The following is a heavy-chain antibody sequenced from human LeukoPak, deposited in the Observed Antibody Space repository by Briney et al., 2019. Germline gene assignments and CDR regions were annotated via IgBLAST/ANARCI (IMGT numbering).Heavy chain of an antibody. Sequence: SETLSLTCTVSGGSISSSSYYWGWIRQPPGKGLEWIGSIYYSGSTYYNPSLKSRVTISVDTPKNQFSLKLSSVTAADTAVYYCARQNYYDSSVRFDPWGQGTLVTVSS. D-gene: IGHD3-22*01. CDR2: IYYSGST. CDR3: ARQNYYDSSVRFDP. J-gene: IGHJ5*02. V-gene: IGHV4-39*01. CDR1: GGSISSSSYY.